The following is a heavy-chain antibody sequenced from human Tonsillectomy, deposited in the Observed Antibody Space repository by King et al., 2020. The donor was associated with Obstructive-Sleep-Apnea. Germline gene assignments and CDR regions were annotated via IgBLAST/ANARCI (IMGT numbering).Heavy chain of an antibody. Sequence: VQLVESGGGLVKPGGSLRLSCAASGFTLSNAWMSWVRPAPGKGVGWVGRIKSKTDGGTTDYAAPVKGRFTISRNDSKNTLYLQMNSLKTEDTAVYYCTSRRTGWGQGTLVTVSS. CDR1: GFTLSNAW. V-gene: IGHV3-15*01. CDR2: IKSKTDGGTT. J-gene: IGHJ4*02. CDR3: TSRRTG.